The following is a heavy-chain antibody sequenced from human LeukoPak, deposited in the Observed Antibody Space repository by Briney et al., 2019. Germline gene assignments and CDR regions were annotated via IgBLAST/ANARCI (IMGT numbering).Heavy chain of an antibody. V-gene: IGHV1-2*02. CDR2: IRGDTGDT. Sequence: ASVTVSCKTSGYMVIDYYMHWVRQAPGQGLEWMGWIRGDTGDTDSPQKFQGRVTMTRDTSTNTSYMVLRRLRYDDTAIYFYATVRGNSCDYWGQGTLVTVSS. J-gene: IGHJ4*02. CDR1: GYMVIDYY. D-gene: IGHD6-13*01. CDR3: ATVRGNSCDY.